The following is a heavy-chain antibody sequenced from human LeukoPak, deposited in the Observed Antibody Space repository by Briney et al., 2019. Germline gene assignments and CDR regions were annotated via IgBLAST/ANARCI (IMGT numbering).Heavy chain of an antibody. J-gene: IGHJ4*02. CDR3: ARSRQSGQLVSRFDY. CDR1: GYTFTGYY. CDR2: INPNSGGT. Sequence: ASVKVSCKASGYTFTGYYMHWVRQAPGQGLEWMGRINPNSGGTNYAQKFQGRVTMTRDTSISTAYMGLSRLRSDDTAVYYCARSRQSGQLVSRFDYWGQGTLVTVSS. V-gene: IGHV1-2*06. D-gene: IGHD6-6*01.